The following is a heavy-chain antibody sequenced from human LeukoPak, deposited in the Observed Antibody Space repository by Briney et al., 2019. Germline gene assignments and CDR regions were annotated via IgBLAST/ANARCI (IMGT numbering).Heavy chain of an antibody. D-gene: IGHD6-19*01. Sequence: SETLSLTCTVSGDSINSSNYYWGWIRQPPGKGLEWIGTIYCGGGTYYNPSTYYNPSLMSRLTISVDTSKKQFSLKMSSVTAADTAVYYCARPINSGWLPFVYWGQGTLVTVSS. CDR2: IYCGGGTYYNPST. V-gene: IGHV4-39*01. CDR1: GDSINSSNYY. J-gene: IGHJ4*02. CDR3: ARPINSGWLPFVY.